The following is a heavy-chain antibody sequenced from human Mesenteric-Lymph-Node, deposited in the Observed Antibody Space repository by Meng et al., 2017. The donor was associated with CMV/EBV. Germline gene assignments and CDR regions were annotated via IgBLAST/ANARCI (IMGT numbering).Heavy chain of an antibody. V-gene: IGHV3-30-3*01. Sequence: AGFTFSSYARHWVRQAPGKGLEWVAVISYDGSNKYYADSVKGRFTISRDNSKNTLYLQMNSLRAEDTAVYYCARGYNWNYAPQFDPWGQGTLVTVSS. D-gene: IGHD1-7*01. CDR3: ARGYNWNYAPQFDP. CDR1: GFTFSSYA. J-gene: IGHJ5*02. CDR2: ISYDGSNK.